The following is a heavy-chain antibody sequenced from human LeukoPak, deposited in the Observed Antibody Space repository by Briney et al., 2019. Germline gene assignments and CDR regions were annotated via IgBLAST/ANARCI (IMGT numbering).Heavy chain of an antibody. Sequence: GGSLRLSCTGSGFPFSSYGMHWVRQTPGRGLEWGAFMGCDGKTEYYCDCVKGLFTIAREHSPRTVHIHMKDLRPADAAVYFCAKNLNTVVMQYFDSWGQGTLVSVSS. CDR1: GFPFSSYG. D-gene: IGHD2-21*01. V-gene: IGHV3-30*02. CDR3: AKNLNTVVMQYFDS. CDR2: MGCDGKTE. J-gene: IGHJ4*02.